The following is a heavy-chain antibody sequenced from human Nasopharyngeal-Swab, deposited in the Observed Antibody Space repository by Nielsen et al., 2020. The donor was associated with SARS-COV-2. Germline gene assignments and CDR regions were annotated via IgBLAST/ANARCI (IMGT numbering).Heavy chain of an antibody. CDR3: ASLLWFGELPSDYYYYGMDV. J-gene: IGHJ6*02. D-gene: IGHD3-10*01. V-gene: IGHV3-48*04. Sequence: GALKISCAASGFTFSTYSMNWVRQAPGKGLEWVSAISSSGSTIYYADSVKGRFTISRDNAKNSLYLQMNSLRAEDTAVYYCASLLWFGELPSDYYYYGMDVWGQGTTVTVSS. CDR2: ISSSGSTI. CDR1: GFTFSTYS.